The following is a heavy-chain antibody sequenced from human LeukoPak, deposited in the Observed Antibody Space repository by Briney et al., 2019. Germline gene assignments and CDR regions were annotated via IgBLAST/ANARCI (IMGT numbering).Heavy chain of an antibody. J-gene: IGHJ6*03. V-gene: IGHV3-11*01. CDR1: GFTFSDYY. CDR3: ARDLEVSYYYYMDV. D-gene: IGHD1-1*01. CDR2: ISSSGSTI. Sequence: PGGSLRLSCAASGFTFSDYYMSWIRQAPGKGLEWVSYISSSGSTIYYADSVKGRFTISRDNAKNSLYLQMNSLRAEDTAVYYCARDLEVSYYYYMDVWGKGTTVTVSS.